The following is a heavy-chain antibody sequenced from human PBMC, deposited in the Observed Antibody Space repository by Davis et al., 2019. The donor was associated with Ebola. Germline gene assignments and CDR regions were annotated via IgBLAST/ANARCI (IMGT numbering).Heavy chain of an antibody. Sequence: GGSLRLSCKGSGYSFTSYWIGWVRQMPGKGLEWMGLIYPGDSDTRYITSFQGQVTISADKSISTAYLQWSSLKASDTAMYYCARRLSSSSWYHYYGMDVWGQGTTVTVSS. CDR1: GYSFTSYW. CDR3: ARRLSSSSWYHYYGMDV. J-gene: IGHJ6*02. D-gene: IGHD6-13*01. CDR2: IYPGDSDT. V-gene: IGHV5-51*01.